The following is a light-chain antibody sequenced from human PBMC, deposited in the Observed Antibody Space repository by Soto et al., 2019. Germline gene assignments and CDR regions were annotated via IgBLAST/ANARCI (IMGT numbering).Light chain of an antibody. CDR1: SSDVGGYNY. CDR3: SSYTSSSTGV. Sequence: QSVLTQPASVSGSPGQSITISCTGTSSDVGGYNYVSWYQHHPGKAPELMIFEVSNRPSGVSHRFSGSKSGNTASLTISGLQSEDEGDYYCSSYTSSSTGVFGTGTKVTGL. V-gene: IGLV2-14*01. J-gene: IGLJ1*01. CDR2: EVS.